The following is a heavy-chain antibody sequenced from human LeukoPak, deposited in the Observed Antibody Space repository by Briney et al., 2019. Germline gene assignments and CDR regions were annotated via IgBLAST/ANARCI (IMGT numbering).Heavy chain of an antibody. CDR2: IYHSGST. J-gene: IGHJ6*03. CDR3: AREERWYYYYYMDV. CDR1: GGSISSSSYY. Sequence: PSETLSLTCTVSGGSISSSSYYWGWIRQPPGKGLEWIGSIYHSGSTYYNPSLKSRVTISVDTSKNQFSLKLSSVTAADTAVYYCAREERWYYYYYMDVWGKGTTVTVSS. D-gene: IGHD5-24*01. V-gene: IGHV4-39*07.